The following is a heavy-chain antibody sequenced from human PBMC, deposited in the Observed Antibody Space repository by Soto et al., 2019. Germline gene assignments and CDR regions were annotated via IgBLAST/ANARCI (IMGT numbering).Heavy chain of an antibody. J-gene: IGHJ6*02. CDR2: IYYSGST. Sequence: PSETLSLTCTVSGGSISSSSYYWGWIRQPPGKGLEWIGSIYYSGSTYYNPSLKSRVTISVDTSKNQFSLKLSSVTAADTAVYYCVRPGGWYDARTYYYYGMDVWGQGTTVTVSS. CDR1: GGSISSSSYY. V-gene: IGHV4-39*01. CDR3: VRPGGWYDARTYYYYGMDV. D-gene: IGHD6-19*01.